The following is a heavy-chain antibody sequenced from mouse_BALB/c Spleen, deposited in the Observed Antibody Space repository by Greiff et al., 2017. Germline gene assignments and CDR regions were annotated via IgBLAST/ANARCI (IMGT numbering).Heavy chain of an antibody. V-gene: IGHV14-3*02. CDR1: GFNIKDTY. D-gene: IGHD2-3*01. Sequence: EVKLMESGAELVKPGASVKLSCTASGFNIKDTYMHWVKQRPEQGLEWIGRIDPANGNTKYDPKFQGKATITADTSSNTAYLQLSSLTSEDTAVYYCAREELSYDGYLFDYWGQGTTLTVSS. CDR2: IDPANGNT. CDR3: AREELSYDGYLFDY. J-gene: IGHJ2*01.